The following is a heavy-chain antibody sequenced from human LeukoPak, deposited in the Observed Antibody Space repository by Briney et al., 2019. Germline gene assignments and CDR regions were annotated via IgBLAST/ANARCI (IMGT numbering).Heavy chain of an antibody. Sequence: SETLSLTCTVSGYSISSGYYWGWIRQPPGKGLEWIGSIYHSGSTYYNPSLKSRVTISVDTSKNQFSLRLSSVTAADTAVYYCARDRNMGAFDIWGQGTMVTVSS. CDR3: ARDRNMGAFDI. V-gene: IGHV4-38-2*02. D-gene: IGHD2/OR15-2a*01. CDR1: GYSISSGYY. J-gene: IGHJ3*02. CDR2: IYHSGST.